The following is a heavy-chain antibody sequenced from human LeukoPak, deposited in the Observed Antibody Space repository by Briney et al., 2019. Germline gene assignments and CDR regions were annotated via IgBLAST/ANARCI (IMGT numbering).Heavy chain of an antibody. CDR1: GFTFRTYA. D-gene: IGHD2-15*01. Sequence: HTGGSLRLSCAASGFTFRTYAMDWVRQAPGKGLEWVSVISGSGDSTYYADSVKGRFTISRDNSKNTLDLQMNSLRAEDTAVYYCAKGRGYCSGGSCYSDYWGQGTLVTVSS. J-gene: IGHJ4*02. CDR2: ISGSGDST. CDR3: AKGRGYCSGGSCYSDY. V-gene: IGHV3-23*01.